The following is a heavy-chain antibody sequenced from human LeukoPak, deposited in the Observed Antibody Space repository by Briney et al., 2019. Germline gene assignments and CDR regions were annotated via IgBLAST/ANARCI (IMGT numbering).Heavy chain of an antibody. D-gene: IGHD2-15*01. V-gene: IGHV3-23*01. CDR1: GFTFRSYA. J-gene: IGHJ4*02. Sequence: SGKSLRLSCAAFGFTFRSYAMSWVRQAPGKGLEWVSAISGSGGSTYYADSVKGRFTISRDNSKNSLYLQMNSLRAEDTAVYYCARVRVSDIVVVVAATGFDYWGQGTLVTVSS. CDR3: ARVRVSDIVVVVAATGFDY. CDR2: ISGSGGST.